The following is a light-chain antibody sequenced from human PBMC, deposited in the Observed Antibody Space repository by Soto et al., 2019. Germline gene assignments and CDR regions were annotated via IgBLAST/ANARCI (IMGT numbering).Light chain of an antibody. V-gene: IGKV1-5*03. CDR2: KAS. J-gene: IGKJ3*01. Sequence: DIHMTQSPSTLSASVGDRVTITCRASQSIGSWLDWYQQKPGEAPNLLIYKASSLEGGVPSRFTGSGSGTEFTLTISSLQPDDFATYFCQQYSSYPFTFGPGTKVDI. CDR3: QQYSSYPFT. CDR1: QSIGSW.